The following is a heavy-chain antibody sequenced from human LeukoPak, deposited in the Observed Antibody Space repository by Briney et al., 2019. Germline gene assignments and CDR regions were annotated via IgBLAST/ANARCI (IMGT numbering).Heavy chain of an antibody. CDR2: MNPSSGNT. J-gene: IGHJ6*02. V-gene: IGHV1-8*01. CDR3: ARVAYYYDSAGKSLKFFYGMDV. Sequence: ASVKVSCKASGYTFTNYEINWVRQGTGQGLEWLGWMNPSSGNTGYAQKFQGRVTMTRDTSISTAYMELSSLRSEDTAVYYRARVAYYYDSAGKSLKFFYGMDVWGQGTTVTVS. CDR1: GYTFTNYE. D-gene: IGHD3-22*01.